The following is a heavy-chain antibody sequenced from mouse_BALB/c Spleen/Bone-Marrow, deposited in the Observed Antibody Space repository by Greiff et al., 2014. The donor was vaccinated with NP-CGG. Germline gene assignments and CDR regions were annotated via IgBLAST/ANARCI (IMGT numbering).Heavy chain of an antibody. CDR2: IWADGST. Sequence: VQLVESGPGLVAPSQTLSITCTVSGFSLTNYGVHWVRQPPGKGLEWLGVIWADGSTNYNSALMSRLSISKDNSKSQVFFKRNSLQTDDTAMYYCARITTATGAMDYWGQGTSVTVSS. J-gene: IGHJ4*01. CDR1: GFSLTNYG. V-gene: IGHV2-9*02. D-gene: IGHD1-2*01. CDR3: ARITTATGAMDY.